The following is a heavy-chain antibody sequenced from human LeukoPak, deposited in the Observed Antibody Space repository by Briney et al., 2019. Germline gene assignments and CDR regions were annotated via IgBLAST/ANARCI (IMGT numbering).Heavy chain of an antibody. J-gene: IGHJ6*03. CDR1: GGTFSSYA. CDR3: ARGPYCSSTSCYKNLDYYYYYMDV. D-gene: IGHD2-2*02. Sequence: ASVKVSCKASGGTFSSYAISWVRQAPGQGLEWMGGIIPIFGTANYAQKFQGRVTITTDESTSTAYMELGSLRSEDTAVYYCARGPYCSSTSCYKNLDYYYYYMDVWGKGTTVTVSS. CDR2: IIPIFGTA. V-gene: IGHV1-69*05.